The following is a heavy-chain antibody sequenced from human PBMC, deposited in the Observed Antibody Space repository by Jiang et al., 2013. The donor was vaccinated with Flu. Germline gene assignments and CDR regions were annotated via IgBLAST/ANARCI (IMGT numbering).Heavy chain of an antibody. D-gene: IGHD6-19*01. CDR1: GFTFSSYG. Sequence: RLSCAASGFTFSSYGMHWVRQAPGKGLEWVAVISYDGSNKYYADSVKGRFTISRDNSKNTLYLQMNSLRAEDTAVYYCAKMAGASYSSGWSPAGDAFDIWGQGTMVTVSS. J-gene: IGHJ3*02. CDR3: AKMAGASYSSGWSPAGDAFDI. CDR2: ISYDGSNK. V-gene: IGHV3-30*18.